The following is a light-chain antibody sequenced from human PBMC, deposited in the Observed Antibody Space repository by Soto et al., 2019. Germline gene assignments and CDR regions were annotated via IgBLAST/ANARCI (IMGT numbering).Light chain of an antibody. J-gene: IGKJ5*01. Sequence: DIVITQSPLSLPVTPGEPASISCRSSQSLLHSNGYNYLDWYLQKPGQSPQLLIYLGSSRASGVPDRFSGSGSGTDFTLKISRVEAEDVGVYYCMQTLQTRITFGQGTRLEIK. CDR3: MQTLQTRIT. CDR1: QSLLHSNGYNY. V-gene: IGKV2-28*01. CDR2: LGS.